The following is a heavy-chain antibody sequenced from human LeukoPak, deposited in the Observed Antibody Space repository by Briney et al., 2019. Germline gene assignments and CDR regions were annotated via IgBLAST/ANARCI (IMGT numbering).Heavy chain of an antibody. CDR2: ITGDGVTT. D-gene: IGHD4-23*01. CDR3: ATGKVDY. V-gene: IGHV3-74*01. CDR1: GFTFTSHW. Sequence: GGSLRLSCAASGFTFTSHWMHWVRQAPGKGLVWVSYITGDGVTTNYADAVRDRFTISRDNTRNTVYLQMSSLRLEDTAVYYCATGKVDYWGQGTLVTVSS. J-gene: IGHJ4*02.